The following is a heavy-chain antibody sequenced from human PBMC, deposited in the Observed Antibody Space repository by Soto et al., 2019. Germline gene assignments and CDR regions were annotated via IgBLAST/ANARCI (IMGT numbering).Heavy chain of an antibody. J-gene: IGHJ6*03. CDR2: IYYSGST. D-gene: IGHD4-17*01. V-gene: IGHV4-31*03. CDR1: GGSISSGGYY. CDR3: ARERWVGYGDDSYYYYYYMDV. Sequence: QVQLQESGPGLVKPSQTLSLTCTVSGGSISSGGYYWSWIRQHPGKGLEWIGYIYYSGSTYYNPSLKSRVTISVDTSKNQFSLKLSSVTAADTAVYYCARERWVGYGDDSYYYYYYMDVWGKGTKVTVSS.